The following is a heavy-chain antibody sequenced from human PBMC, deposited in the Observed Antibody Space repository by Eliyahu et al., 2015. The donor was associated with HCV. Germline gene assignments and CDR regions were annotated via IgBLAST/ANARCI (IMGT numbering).Heavy chain of an antibody. J-gene: IGHJ4*02. CDR3: AKDAVYYGDSERYYFDY. CDR1: GFXFSXYA. D-gene: IGHD4-17*01. CDR2: ISGSGGST. Sequence: EVQLLESGGGLVXPGGSLRLSCAAXGFXFSXYAMSWVRQAPGKGLEWVSAISGSGGSTYYADSVKGRFTISRDNSKNTLYLQMNSLRAEDTAVYYCAKDAVYYGDSERYYFDYWGQGTLVTVSS. V-gene: IGHV3-23*01.